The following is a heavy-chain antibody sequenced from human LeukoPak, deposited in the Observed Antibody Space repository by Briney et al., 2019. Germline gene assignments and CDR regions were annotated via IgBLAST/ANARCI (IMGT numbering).Heavy chain of an antibody. CDR2: INPNSGGT. CDR3: ARIRQESSGWDQLSYWYFDL. D-gene: IGHD6-19*01. CDR1: GYTFTGYY. J-gene: IGHJ2*01. V-gene: IGHV1-2*02. Sequence: ASVKVSCKASGYTFTGYYMHWVRQAPGQGLEWMGWINPNSGGTNYAQKFQGRVTMTRDTSISTAYMELSRLRSDDTAAYYCARIRQESSGWDQLSYWYFDLWGRGTLVTVSS.